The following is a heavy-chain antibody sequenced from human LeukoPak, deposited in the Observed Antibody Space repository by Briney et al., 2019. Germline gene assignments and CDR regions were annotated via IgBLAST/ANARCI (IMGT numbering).Heavy chain of an antibody. CDR2: ISYSGTT. V-gene: IGHV4-61*08. J-gene: IGHJ6*03. CDR3: ARGIHCYSISCPDYYYFYYYMDV. Sequence: SETLSLTCTVSGGSISSGGYYWSWIRQHPGKGLEWIGYISYSGTTNYNPSLKSRVTMSADTSQNQFSLKLSSVTAADTAVYYCARGIHCYSISCPDYYYFYYYMDVWGKGTTVTVSS. D-gene: IGHD2-2*01. CDR1: GGSISSGGYY.